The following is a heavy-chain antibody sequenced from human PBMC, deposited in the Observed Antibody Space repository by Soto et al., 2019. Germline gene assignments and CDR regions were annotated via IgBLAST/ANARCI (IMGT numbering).Heavy chain of an antibody. V-gene: IGHV1-18*01. CDR2: ISAYNGNT. CDR3: ARDKPEAYCGGDCYRDY. D-gene: IGHD2-21*02. Sequence: ASVKVSCKASGYTFTSYGISWVRQAPGQGLEWMGWISAYNGNTNYAQKLQGRVTMTTDTSTSTAYMELRSLRSDDTAVYYCARDKPEAYCGGDCYRDYWGQGTLVTVPQ. CDR1: GYTFTSYG. J-gene: IGHJ4*02.